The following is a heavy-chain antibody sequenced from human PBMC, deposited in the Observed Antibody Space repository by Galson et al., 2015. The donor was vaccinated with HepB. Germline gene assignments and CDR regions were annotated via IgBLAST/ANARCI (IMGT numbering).Heavy chain of an antibody. V-gene: IGHV3-11*01. J-gene: IGHJ4*02. Sequence: SLRLSCAASGLSGLSFSNYYMRWIRQAPGEGLEWLSYISGSGDIKYYVDSVKGRFTISRDNAKNSLYLQMNNLRVEDTAVYYCLIGHYLDNWGQGTLVTVSS. CDR1: GLSGLSFSNYY. D-gene: IGHD2-8*01. CDR3: LIGHYLDN. CDR2: ISGSGDIK.